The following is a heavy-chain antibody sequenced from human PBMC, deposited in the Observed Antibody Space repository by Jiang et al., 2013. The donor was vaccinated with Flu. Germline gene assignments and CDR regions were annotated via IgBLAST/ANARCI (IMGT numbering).Heavy chain of an antibody. CDR2: ISSNGGST. D-gene: IGHD1/OR15-1a*01. CDR1: GFSFSTYD. Sequence: VQLVESGGGLVQPGGSLRLSCSASGFSFSTYDMHWVRQAPGKGLEYISTISSNGGSTYYADSVKGRFTISRDNSKSTLFLQMSSLRAEDTAVYYCVKGRGSLLIMGTTRVCDYWGQGTLVTVSS. CDR3: VKGRGSLLIMGTTRVCDY. J-gene: IGHJ4*02. V-gene: IGHV3-64D*06.